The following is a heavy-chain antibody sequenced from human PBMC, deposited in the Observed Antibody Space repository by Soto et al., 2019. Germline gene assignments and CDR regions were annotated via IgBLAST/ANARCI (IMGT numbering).Heavy chain of an antibody. CDR1: GYTFSNFG. CDR2: VNTDKGYT. J-gene: IGHJ4*02. V-gene: IGHV1-18*01. Sequence: ASVKVSCKASGYTFSNFGISWVRQAPGQGLEWMGWVNTDKGYTSYAQAQKLRGRVTFTRDTSAGTVYMQLSSLTSEDTAVYYCARDDSGFSGSHYIDYFNYWGQGALVTVSS. D-gene: IGHD1-26*01. CDR3: ARDDSGFSGSHYIDYFNY.